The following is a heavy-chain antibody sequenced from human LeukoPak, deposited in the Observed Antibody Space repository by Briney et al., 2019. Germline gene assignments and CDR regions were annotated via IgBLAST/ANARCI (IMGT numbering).Heavy chain of an antibody. CDR1: GFSLRTSGVG. CDR3: AQSYYFGSRSYYNVWFAP. J-gene: IGHJ5*02. V-gene: IGHV2-5*02. D-gene: IGHD3-10*01. Sequence: SGPALVKLTQTLTLTCTFSGFSLRTSGVGVGWIRQPPGKALQWLALIYWDDEKYYSPSLKSRLSISRDTSRNQVVLTMTNMDPLDTATYFCAQSYYFGSRSYYNVWFAPWGLGTLVTVSS. CDR2: IYWDDEK.